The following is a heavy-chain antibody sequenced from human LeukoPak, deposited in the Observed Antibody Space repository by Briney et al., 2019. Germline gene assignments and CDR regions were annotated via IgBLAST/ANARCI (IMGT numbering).Heavy chain of an antibody. CDR3: ARHWVATMNTPGDFDY. V-gene: IGHV4-61*02. Sequence: SETLSLTCTVSGGSISSGSYYWSWIRQPAGKGLEWIGRIYTSGSTNYNPSLKSRVTISVDTSKNQFSLKLSSVTAADTAVYYCARHWVATMNTPGDFDYWGQGTLVTVSS. J-gene: IGHJ4*02. CDR1: GGSISSGSYY. CDR2: IYTSGST. D-gene: IGHD5-12*01.